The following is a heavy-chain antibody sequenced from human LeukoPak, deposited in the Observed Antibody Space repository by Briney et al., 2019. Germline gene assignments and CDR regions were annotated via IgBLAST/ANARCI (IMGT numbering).Heavy chain of an antibody. CDR1: GYTFTSYA. J-gene: IGHJ6*02. CDR3: VRGIQLRPLDV. D-gene: IGHD5-18*01. CDR2: INAGNGNT. Sequence: ASVKVSCKASGYTFTSYAMHWVRQAPGQRLEWMGWINAGNGNTKYSQKFQGRVTITRDISASTAYMELSSLRSEDTAVYYCVRGIQLRPLDVWGQGTTVTVSS. V-gene: IGHV1-3*01.